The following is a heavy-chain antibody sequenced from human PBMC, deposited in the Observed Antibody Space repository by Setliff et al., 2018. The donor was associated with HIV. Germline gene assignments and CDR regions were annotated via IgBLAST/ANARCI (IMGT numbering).Heavy chain of an antibody. CDR2: IDYSGST. J-gene: IGHJ4*02. D-gene: IGHD1-26*01. CDR3: ARTMGVTYFDH. CDR1: GGSISSSSYY. V-gene: IGHV4-39*01. Sequence: SETLSLTCTVSGGSISSSSYYWGWIRQPPGKGLEWIGSIDYSGSTSYNPSLKSRVTVSVDTPENQFSLKLSSVTAADTAVYYCARTMGVTYFDHWGQGTLVTAPQ.